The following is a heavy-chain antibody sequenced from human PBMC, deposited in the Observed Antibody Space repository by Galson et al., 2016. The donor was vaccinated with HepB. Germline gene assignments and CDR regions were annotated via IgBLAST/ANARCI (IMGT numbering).Heavy chain of an antibody. V-gene: IGHV3-7*01. J-gene: IGHJ4*02. D-gene: IGHD2-2*01. CDR2: INRDGSEK. CDR1: GFSLSMYW. Sequence: SLRLSCAGSGFSLSMYWMVWVRQAPGKGLEWVANINRDGSEKYSVEGRFSTSRDNAQNSLYLQMDRMRSEDTAVYYCSRDVGYEALDCWGQGPLVTVSS. CDR3: SRDVGYEALDC.